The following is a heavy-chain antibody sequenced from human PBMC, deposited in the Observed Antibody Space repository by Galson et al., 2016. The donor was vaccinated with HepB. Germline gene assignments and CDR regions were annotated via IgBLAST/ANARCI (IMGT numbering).Heavy chain of an antibody. Sequence: SLRLSCAASGFSFSDHYMDWVRQAPGKGLEWVGRSGKKLNTYTTEYAASVKGRFTIPSDDSKNSLYLQMNSLNSEDTAVYYCARSSALRFLEWSRDYYYGMDVWGQGTTVTVSS. J-gene: IGHJ6*02. CDR3: ARSSALRFLEWSRDYYYGMDV. D-gene: IGHD3-3*01. CDR2: SGKKLNTYTT. CDR1: GFSFSDHY. V-gene: IGHV3-72*01.